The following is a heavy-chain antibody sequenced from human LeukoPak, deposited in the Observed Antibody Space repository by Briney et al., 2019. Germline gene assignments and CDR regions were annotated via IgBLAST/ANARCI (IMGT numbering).Heavy chain of an antibody. CDR1: GYTFTSYY. V-gene: IGHV1-46*01. Sequence: ASVKVSCKASGYTFTSYYMHWVRQAPGQGLEWMGIINPSGGSTSYAQKFQGRVTMTRDMSTSTVYMELSSLRSEDTAVYYCARDYRGDGLDYYYYYYMDVWGKGTTVTVSS. D-gene: IGHD3-10*01. J-gene: IGHJ6*03. CDR3: ARDYRGDGLDYYYYYYMDV. CDR2: INPSGGST.